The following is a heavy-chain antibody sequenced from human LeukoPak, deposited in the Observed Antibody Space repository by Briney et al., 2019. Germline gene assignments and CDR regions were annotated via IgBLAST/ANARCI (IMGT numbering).Heavy chain of an antibody. V-gene: IGHV1-58*01. CDR2: IIVGSGAT. Sequence: ASVKVSCKASGFTSTNFAVQWVRQARGQRLEWIGWIIVGSGATKCAQDFQERVTITRDLSSSTLYMELRSLTSEDTAVYYCAADLSNPRMGASYLDSWGQGTLVTVSS. D-gene: IGHD3-16*01. J-gene: IGHJ4*02. CDR3: AADLSNPRMGASYLDS. CDR1: GFTSTNFA.